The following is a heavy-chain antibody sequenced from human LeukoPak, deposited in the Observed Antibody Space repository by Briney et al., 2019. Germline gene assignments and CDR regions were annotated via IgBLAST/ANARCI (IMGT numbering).Heavy chain of an antibody. CDR2: INPNSGGT. CDR3: ARTQGYGDFYFDY. D-gene: IGHD4-17*01. CDR1: GYTFTGYY. Sequence: ASVKVSCKASGYTFTGYYMHWVRQAPGQGLEWMGWINPNSGGTNYAQKFQGRVTMTRDTSISTAYMELSRLRSDDTAVYYCARTQGYGDFYFDYWGQGTLVTVSS. J-gene: IGHJ4*02. V-gene: IGHV1-2*02.